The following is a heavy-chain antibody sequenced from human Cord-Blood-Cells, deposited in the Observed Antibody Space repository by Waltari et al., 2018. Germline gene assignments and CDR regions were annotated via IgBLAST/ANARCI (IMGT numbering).Heavy chain of an antibody. CDR3: ALIAAAYAFDI. CDR2: FDPEDGET. J-gene: IGHJ3*02. D-gene: IGHD6-13*01. Sequence: QVQLVQSGAEVKKPGASVKVSCKVSGYTLTELSMHWVRQAPGKGLEWMGGFDPEDGETNYEQKYQGRVTMTEDTATDTAYMELSSLRSEDTAVYYWALIAAAYAFDIWGQGTMVTVSS. V-gene: IGHV1-24*01. CDR1: GYTLTELS.